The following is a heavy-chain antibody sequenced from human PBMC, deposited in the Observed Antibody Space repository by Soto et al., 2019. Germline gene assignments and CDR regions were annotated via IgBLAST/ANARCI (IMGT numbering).Heavy chain of an antibody. D-gene: IGHD6-19*01. CDR2: IIPIFGTA. CDR3: ARGRPLIAVAGTRFDY. V-gene: IGHV1-69*13. Sequence: GPPVKVSCKASGGTFSSYAISWVRQAPGQGLEWMGGIIPIFGTANYAQKFQGRVTITADESTSTAYMELSSLRSEDTAVYYCARGRPLIAVAGTRFDYCGQGTMVTVYS. J-gene: IGHJ4*02. CDR1: GGTFSSYA.